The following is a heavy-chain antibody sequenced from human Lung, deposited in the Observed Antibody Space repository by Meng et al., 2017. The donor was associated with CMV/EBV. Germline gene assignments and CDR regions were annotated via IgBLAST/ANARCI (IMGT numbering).Heavy chain of an antibody. CDR1: GDSITNSGYY. D-gene: IGHD2-21*01. CDR3: ARDVEVIATPGYAFDI. CDR2: FYFGGTT. J-gene: IGHJ3*02. Sequence: GSLRLXCTVSGDSITNSGYYWGWRRQAPGKGLEWIGSFYFGGTTFDNPSLKSRVGMSVDTSNNQSYLKLTSVTAADTAVYYCARDVEVIATPGYAFDIWGQGTEVTVSS. V-gene: IGHV4-39*07.